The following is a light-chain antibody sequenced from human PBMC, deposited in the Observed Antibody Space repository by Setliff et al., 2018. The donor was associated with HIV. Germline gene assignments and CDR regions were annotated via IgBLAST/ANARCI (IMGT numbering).Light chain of an antibody. CDR3: SSYTSSSTWV. Sequence: QSALTQPASVSGSPGQSITISCTGTSSDVGGYNYVSWYQQQPGKAPQLLIYDVITRPSGVSDRFSASKSGNTASLTISGLQADDEADYYCSSYTSSSTWVFGGGTKVTVL. V-gene: IGLV2-14*03. J-gene: IGLJ3*02. CDR2: DVI. CDR1: SSDVGGYNY.